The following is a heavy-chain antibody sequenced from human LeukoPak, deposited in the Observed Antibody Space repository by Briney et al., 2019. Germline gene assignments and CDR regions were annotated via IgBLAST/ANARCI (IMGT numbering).Heavy chain of an antibody. Sequence: PGGSLRLSCAASGFTFSSYAMTWVRQAPGKGLEWVSHISGSTRSTYYTDSVKGRFTISRDNSKNTLYLQMNSLRTEDPAVYYCLFGLYSGTYHILDYWGQGTLVTVSS. D-gene: IGHD1-26*01. CDR3: LFGLYSGTYHILDY. CDR2: ISGSTRST. CDR1: GFTFSSYA. V-gene: IGHV3-23*01. J-gene: IGHJ4*02.